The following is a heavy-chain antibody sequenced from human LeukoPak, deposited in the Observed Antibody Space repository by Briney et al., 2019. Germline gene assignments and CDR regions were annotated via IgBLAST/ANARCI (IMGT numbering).Heavy chain of an antibody. V-gene: IGHV4-39*01. CDR1: GASISSSDSY. Sequence: SETLSLTCTVSGASISSSDSYWSWIRQPPGKGLEWIGSIYRRGSTSYNPSLKSRVTVSEDMSKNHFSLRLSSVTAADTTVYYCARHVQDLGIKVWGQGTTVTVSS. CDR3: ARHVQDLGIKV. CDR2: IYRRGST. J-gene: IGHJ6*02.